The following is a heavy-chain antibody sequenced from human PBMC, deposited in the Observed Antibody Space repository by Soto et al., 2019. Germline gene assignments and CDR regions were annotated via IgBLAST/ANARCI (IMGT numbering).Heavy chain of an antibody. V-gene: IGHV3-23*01. J-gene: IGHJ4*02. D-gene: IGHD3-10*01. Sequence: HPGGSLRLSCAASAFTFRNYAMWWVRQAPGRGLEWVSGISSSGGRTYYADSVKGRFTISRDNFKNTLYLEMNSLRAEDTAVYYCAKDRADEGSPLILLPPGYWGQGTLVTVSS. CDR3: AKDRADEGSPLILLPPGY. CDR1: AFTFRNYA. CDR2: ISSSGGRT.